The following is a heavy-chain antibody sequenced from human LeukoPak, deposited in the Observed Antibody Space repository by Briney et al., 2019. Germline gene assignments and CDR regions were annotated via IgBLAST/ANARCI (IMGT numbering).Heavy chain of an antibody. J-gene: IGHJ4*02. CDR3: ARGSIVLGSCSSSSCPDLDY. CDR2: INHSGST. Sequence: SETLSLTCAVYGGSFSGYYWSWIRQPPGKGLEWIGEINHSGSTNYNPSLKSRVTISVDTSKNQFSLKLSSVTAADTAVYYCARGSIVLGSCSSSSCPDLDYWGQGTLVTVSS. CDR1: GGSFSGYY. V-gene: IGHV4-34*01. D-gene: IGHD2-2*01.